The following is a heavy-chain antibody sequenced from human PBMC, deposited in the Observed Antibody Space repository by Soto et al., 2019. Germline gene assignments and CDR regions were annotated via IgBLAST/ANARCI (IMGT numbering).Heavy chain of an antibody. D-gene: IGHD3-9*01. CDR3: AHRLFRLITSTCYYFDS. V-gene: IGHV2-5*02. J-gene: IGHJ4*02. CDR1: GFSLTTNGVG. Sequence: QITLKESGPTLVKPTQTLTLTCTFSGFSLTTNGVGVGWIRQPPGEALEWLALIYWDDDKRYSPSLKRRLTITKDTSQNQVVLTMTNMDPVDTATYYCAHRLFRLITSTCYYFDSWGPGTLVTVSS. CDR2: IYWDDDK.